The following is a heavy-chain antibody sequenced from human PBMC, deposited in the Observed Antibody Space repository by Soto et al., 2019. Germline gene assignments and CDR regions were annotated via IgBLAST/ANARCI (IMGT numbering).Heavy chain of an antibody. D-gene: IGHD5-18*01. J-gene: IGHJ6*02. V-gene: IGHV4-61*01. Sequence: SETLSLTCTVSGGSVSSGSYYWSWIRQPPGKGLEWIGYIYYSGSTNYNPSLKSRVTISVDTSKNQFSLKLSSVTAADTAVYYCAREVYSYGYYYYYGMDVWGPGTTGTVSS. CDR2: IYYSGST. CDR3: AREVYSYGYYYYYGMDV. CDR1: GGSVSSGSYY.